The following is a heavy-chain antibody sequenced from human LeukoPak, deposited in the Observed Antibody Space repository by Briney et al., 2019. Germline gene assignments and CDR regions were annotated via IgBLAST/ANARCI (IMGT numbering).Heavy chain of an antibody. CDR1: GGTISGYY. Sequence: SETLSLTCTVSGGTISGYYWSWIRQPPGKGLEWMGYIHYSGSTKYNPSLKSRVTISVDTSKNQFSLKLSSVTAADTAVYYCARGAGWYAYWGQGTLVTVSS. J-gene: IGHJ4*02. CDR2: IHYSGST. D-gene: IGHD6-19*01. V-gene: IGHV4-59*01. CDR3: ARGAGWYAY.